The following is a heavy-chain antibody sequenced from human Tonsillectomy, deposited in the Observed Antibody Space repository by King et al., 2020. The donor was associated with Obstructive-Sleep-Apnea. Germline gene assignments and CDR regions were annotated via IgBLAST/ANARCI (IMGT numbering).Heavy chain of an antibody. V-gene: IGHV4-39*07. CDR3: VRLTEMTTVTTGFNY. CDR1: GGSISSDSYY. Sequence: QLQESGPGLVKPSETLSLTCTVSGGSISSDSYYWGWIRQSPGKGLDWIGSIDYSGSTYYNPSLKSQVTISVDTSKNQFSLKLSSVTAADTAVYYCVRLTEMTTVTTGFNYWGQGTLVTVSS. J-gene: IGHJ4*02. CDR2: IDYSGST. D-gene: IGHD4-17*01.